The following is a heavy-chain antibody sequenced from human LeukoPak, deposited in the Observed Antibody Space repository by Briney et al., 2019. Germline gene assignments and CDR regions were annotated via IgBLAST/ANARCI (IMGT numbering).Heavy chain of an antibody. CDR1: GYTFTSYA. CDR3: ASGYSSSWYYFDY. D-gene: IGHD6-13*01. V-gene: IGHV1-3*01. Sequence: ASVKVSCKASGYTFTSYAMHWVRQAPGQRLEWMGWINAGNGNTKYSQKFQGRVTITRDTSASTAYMELSSLRSEDTVVYYCASGYSSSWYYFDYWGQGTLVTVSS. CDR2: INAGNGNT. J-gene: IGHJ4*02.